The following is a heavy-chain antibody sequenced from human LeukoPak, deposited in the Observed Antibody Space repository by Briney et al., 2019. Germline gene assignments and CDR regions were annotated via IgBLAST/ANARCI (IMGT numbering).Heavy chain of an antibody. J-gene: IGHJ5*02. CDR3: ARVQPHAASWFDH. CDR1: TINFSDYG. CDR2: INPTGVRT. D-gene: IGHD2-2*01. Sequence: RAGGSLRLSCAASTINFSDYGMDWVRQAPGRGLEWVSTINPTGVRTYYADSVRGRFTISRDNSKNTVFLQINSLRVEDTAIYYCARVQPHAASWFDHWGQGTLVSVSS. V-gene: IGHV3-23*01.